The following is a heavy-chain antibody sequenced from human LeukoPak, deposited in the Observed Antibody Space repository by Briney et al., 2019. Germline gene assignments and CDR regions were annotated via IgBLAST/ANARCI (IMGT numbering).Heavy chain of an antibody. Sequence: GGSLRLSCAASGFIFGDNTMYWFRRPPGKGLEWVSLISWDASGSFYSDSVKGRFTISRDNTKNSLFLQMNSLKTDDTALYYCAKGRRRGYAYGPADYWGPGTLVAVSS. CDR1: GFIFGDNT. D-gene: IGHD5-18*01. V-gene: IGHV3-43*01. CDR3: AKGRRRGYAYGPADY. J-gene: IGHJ4*02. CDR2: ISWDASGS.